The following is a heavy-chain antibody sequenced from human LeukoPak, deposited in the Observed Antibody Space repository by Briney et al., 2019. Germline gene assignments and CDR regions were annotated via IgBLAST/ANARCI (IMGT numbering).Heavy chain of an antibody. V-gene: IGHV4-39*01. CDR3: ARQRSGWVFEN. Sequence: SETLSLTCTVSGGSISSTIYYWAWLRQPPGKGLEWLGSIYYSGNTYYNPSLQSRATMSVDTSKNQFSLRLTSVTAADTTVYYCARQRSGWVFENWGQGTLVTVSS. J-gene: IGHJ4*02. CDR2: IYYSGNT. D-gene: IGHD6-19*01. CDR1: GGSISSTIYY.